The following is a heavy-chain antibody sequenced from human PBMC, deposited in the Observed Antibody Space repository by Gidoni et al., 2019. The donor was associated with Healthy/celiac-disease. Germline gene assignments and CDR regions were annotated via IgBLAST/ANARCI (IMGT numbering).Heavy chain of an antibody. J-gene: IGHJ6*02. CDR2: ISYDGSNK. V-gene: IGHV3-30*03. CDR3: AIGYGMDV. CDR1: GFTFSSYG. Sequence: QVQLVESGGGVVQPGRSLRLSCAASGFTFSSYGMHWVRQAPGKGLEWVAVISYDGSNKYYADSVKCRFTISRDNSKNTLYLQMNSLRAEDTAVYYCAIGYGMDVWGQGTTVTVSS.